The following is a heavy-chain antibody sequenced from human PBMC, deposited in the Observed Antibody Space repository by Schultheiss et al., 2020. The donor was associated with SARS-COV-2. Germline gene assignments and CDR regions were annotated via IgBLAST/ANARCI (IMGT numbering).Heavy chain of an antibody. CDR3: AKDIFGSGWYDEFDP. V-gene: IGHV3-23*01. CDR2: ISGSGGST. CDR1: GFTFSSYA. Sequence: GGSLRLSCAASGFTFSSYAMSWVRQAPGKGLEWVSAISGSGGSTNYADSVKGRFTISRDNSKNTLYLQMNSLRAEDTAVYYCAKDIFGSGWYDEFDPWGQGTLVTVSS. D-gene: IGHD6-19*01. J-gene: IGHJ5*02.